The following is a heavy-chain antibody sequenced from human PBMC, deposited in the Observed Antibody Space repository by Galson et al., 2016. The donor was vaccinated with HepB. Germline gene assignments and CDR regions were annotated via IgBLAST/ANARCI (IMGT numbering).Heavy chain of an antibody. CDR1: GGSISGSY. V-gene: IGHV4-34*01. CDR3: ARTPPGDYYYAMDV. J-gene: IGHJ6*02. Sequence: SETLSLTCAVHGGSISGSYWSWICQPPGKGLEWIGEVTETGRTNDNPSLKSRVTVSLATSKDRFSLRLTSVTAADPAVYYCARTPPGDYYYAMDVWGAGPTVIV. CDR2: VTETGRT.